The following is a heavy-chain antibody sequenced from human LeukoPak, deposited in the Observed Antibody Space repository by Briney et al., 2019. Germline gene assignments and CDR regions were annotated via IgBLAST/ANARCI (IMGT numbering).Heavy chain of an antibody. J-gene: IGHJ5*02. CDR2: IIPIFGTA. CDR3: AREGSEIFGVVEVLNWFDP. CDR1: GGTFSSYA. V-gene: IGHV1-69*13. Sequence: WASVKVSCKASGGTFSSYAISWVRQAPGQGLEWMGGIIPIFGTANYAQKFQGRVTITADESTSTAYMELSSLRSEDTAVYYCAREGSEIFGVVEVLNWFDPWGQGTLVTVSS. D-gene: IGHD3-3*01.